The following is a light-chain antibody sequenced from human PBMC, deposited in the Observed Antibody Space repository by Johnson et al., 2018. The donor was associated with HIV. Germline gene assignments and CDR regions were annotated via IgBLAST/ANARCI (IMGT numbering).Light chain of an antibody. V-gene: IGLV1-51*02. Sequence: QAVLTQPPSVSAAPGQKVTIPCSGSSSNIGNNYVSWYQQLPGTAPKLLIYENNKRPSGIADRFSGSKSGTSATLGITGLQTGDEADYYCGTWDGSLSAGAVFGTGTKVTVL. CDR3: GTWDGSLSAGAV. CDR1: SSNIGNNY. J-gene: IGLJ1*01. CDR2: ENN.